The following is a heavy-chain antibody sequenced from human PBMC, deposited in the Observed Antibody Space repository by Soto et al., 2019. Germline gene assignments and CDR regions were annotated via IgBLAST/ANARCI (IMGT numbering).Heavy chain of an antibody. D-gene: IGHD3-10*01. Sequence: QVQLQESGPGLVKPSQTLSLTCTVSGGSISSGGYYWSWIRQHPGKGLEWIGYIYYSGSTYYNPSLKSRVTISVYTSKNRFPLKLSAVAAADTAVYYCARGGGVTMVGGVIIRGHAFAIWGQGTMVTVSS. V-gene: IGHV4-31*03. CDR2: IYYSGST. J-gene: IGHJ3*02. CDR3: ARGGGVTMVGGVIIRGHAFAI. CDR1: GGSISSGGYY.